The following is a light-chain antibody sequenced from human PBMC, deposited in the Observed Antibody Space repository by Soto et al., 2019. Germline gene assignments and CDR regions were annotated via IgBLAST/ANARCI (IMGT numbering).Light chain of an antibody. J-gene: IGKJ5*01. CDR1: RAISGW. CDR3: QQTYTTPEIT. CDR2: KAS. Sequence: DIHMTQSPSTLAASVGDRVTINFRASRAISGWLAWYQQKPGKAPKLLIYKASSLQSGVPTRFSGSGSGTDFTRTISSLQPEDFAIYYCQQTYTTPEITFGQGTRLEI. V-gene: IGKV1-5*03.